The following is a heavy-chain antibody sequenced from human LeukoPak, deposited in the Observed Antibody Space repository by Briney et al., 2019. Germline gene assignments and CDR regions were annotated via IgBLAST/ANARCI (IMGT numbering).Heavy chain of an antibody. D-gene: IGHD2-15*01. V-gene: IGHV3-53*04. CDR1: GFTFSSYS. CDR3: ARSYCSGGSCYSGGMDV. Sequence: PGGSLRLSCAASGFTFSSYSMSWVRQAPGKGLEWVSVIYSGGSTYYADSVKGRFTISRHNSKNTLYLQMNSLRAEDTAVYYCARSYCSGGSCYSGGMDVWGQGTTVTVSS. J-gene: IGHJ6*02. CDR2: IYSGGST.